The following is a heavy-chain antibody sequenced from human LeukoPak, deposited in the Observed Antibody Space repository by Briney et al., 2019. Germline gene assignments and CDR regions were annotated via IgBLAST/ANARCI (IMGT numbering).Heavy chain of an antibody. V-gene: IGHV3-74*01. CDR3: ARPYCSGGSCYSPPDC. CDR1: GFTFGTFW. D-gene: IGHD2-15*01. CDR2: INSDGSHT. Sequence: GGSLRLSCAASGFTFGTFWMYWVRQAPGKGLVWVSRINSDGSHTDYADSVKGRFTISRDNAKNTLYLQMNSLRAEDTAVYFCARPYCSGGSCYSPPDCWGQGTLVTVSS. J-gene: IGHJ4*02.